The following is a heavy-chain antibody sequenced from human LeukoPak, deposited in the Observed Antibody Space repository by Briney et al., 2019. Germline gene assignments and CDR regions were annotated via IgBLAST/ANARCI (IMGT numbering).Heavy chain of an antibody. CDR3: AGGSGSYWGYYYYMDV. V-gene: IGHV1-69*05. D-gene: IGHD3-10*01. Sequence: ASVKVSCKASGGTFSSYAISWVRQAPGQGLEWMGGIIPIFGTANYAQKFQGRVTITTDESTSTAYMELSSLRSEDTAVYYCAGGSGSYWGYYYYMDVWGKGTTVTVSS. J-gene: IGHJ6*03. CDR2: IIPIFGTA. CDR1: GGTFSSYA.